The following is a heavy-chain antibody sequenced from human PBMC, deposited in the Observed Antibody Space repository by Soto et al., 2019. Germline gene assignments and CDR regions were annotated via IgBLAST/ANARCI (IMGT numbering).Heavy chain of an antibody. CDR3: ARDLRLTGTTSGYYYYGMDV. CDR1: GDSVSSNSAA. CDR2: TYYRSKWYN. V-gene: IGHV6-1*01. Sequence: SQTLSLTCAISGDSVSSNSAAWNWIRQSPSRGLEWLGRTYYRSKWYNDYAVSVKSRITINPDTSKNQFSLQLTSVTPEDTAVYYCARDLRLTGTTSGYYYYGMDVWGQGTTVTVSS. D-gene: IGHD1-7*01. J-gene: IGHJ6*02.